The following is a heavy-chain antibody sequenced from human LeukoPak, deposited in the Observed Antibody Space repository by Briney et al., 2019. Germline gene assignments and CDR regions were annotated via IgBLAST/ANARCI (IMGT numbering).Heavy chain of an antibody. CDR2: IHPADSNT. CDR1: GYSFATYW. J-gene: IGHJ5*02. D-gene: IGHD2-21*01. CDR3: ARLYSILSPFDP. Sequence: GESLKISCTGSGYSFATYWIAWVRQMPGKGLEWMGIIHPADSNTRYSPSFKGQVTISADKSNSTAYLQWSSLKASDTAMYFCARLYSILSPFDPWGQGTLVTVSS. V-gene: IGHV5-51*01.